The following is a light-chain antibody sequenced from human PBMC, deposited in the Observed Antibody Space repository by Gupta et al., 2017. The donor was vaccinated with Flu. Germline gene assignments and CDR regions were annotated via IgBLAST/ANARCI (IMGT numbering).Light chain of an antibody. CDR1: KIGSKS. CDR2: DDR. Sequence: SYVLTQPPSVSVAPGQTARITGGGNKIGSKSVAWYQQKPGQAPVLVVYDDRDRPSGIPERFSGSNYGNTATLTINRVEAGDEADYYCQVGDSSSDHRVFGGGTKLTVL. J-gene: IGLJ3*02. CDR3: QVGDSSSDHRV. V-gene: IGLV3-21*02.